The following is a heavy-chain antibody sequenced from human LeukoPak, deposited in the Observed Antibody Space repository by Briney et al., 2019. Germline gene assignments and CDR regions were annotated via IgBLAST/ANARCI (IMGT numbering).Heavy chain of an antibody. CDR1: GYSFTSYW. J-gene: IGHJ1*01. Sequence: GESLKISCKGSGYSFTSYWIGWVRQMPGKGLEWMGIINPGDSDTRYSPSFQGQVTISVDRSISAAYLQWSSLKASDTAMYFCATVPRIPAVGNTEYFRHWGQGTLVTVS. CDR3: ATVPRIPAVGNTEYFRH. CDR2: INPGDSDT. D-gene: IGHD6-13*01. V-gene: IGHV5-51*01.